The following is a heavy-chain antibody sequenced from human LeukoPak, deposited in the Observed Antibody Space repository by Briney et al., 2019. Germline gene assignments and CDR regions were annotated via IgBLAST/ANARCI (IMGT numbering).Heavy chain of an antibody. CDR2: ITRPGSST. D-gene: IGHD3-10*01. J-gene: IGHJ4*02. Sequence: GGSLRLSCSASGFTLSGAASTWVRQAPGKGLEWVSTITRPGSSTYYSDSVKGRFSISRDNSKNTLYLQMNSLRAEDTAVYYCAKDREPVGYGSGSYYKWGQGTLVTVSS. V-gene: IGHV3-23*01. CDR1: GFTLSGAA. CDR3: AKDREPVGYGSGSYYK.